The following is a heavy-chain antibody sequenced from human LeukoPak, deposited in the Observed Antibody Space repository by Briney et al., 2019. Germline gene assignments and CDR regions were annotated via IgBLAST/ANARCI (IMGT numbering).Heavy chain of an antibody. V-gene: IGHV4-61*01. CDR1: GGSVSSDNYY. CDR2: IYYSGST. D-gene: IGHD2-2*01. Sequence: SETLSLTCTVSGGSVSSDNYYWTWIRQPPGTGLEWIGYIYYSGSTNYNPSLKSRVTISVDTSKNQFSLKLSSVTAADTAVYYCARSVVPAAIWFDPWGQGTLVTVSS. J-gene: IGHJ5*02. CDR3: ARSVVPAAIWFDP.